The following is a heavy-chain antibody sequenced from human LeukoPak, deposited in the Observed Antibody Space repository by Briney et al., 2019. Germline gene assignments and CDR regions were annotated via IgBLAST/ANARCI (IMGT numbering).Heavy chain of an antibody. CDR2: IYTSGST. D-gene: IGHD2-2*01. Sequence: SETLSLTCTVSGGSISSYYWSWIRQPPGKGLEWIWYIYTSGSTNSNPSLKSRVTISVDTSKNQFSLKLSFVTAADTAVYYCARVVVPADAGQSAYYYYMDVWGKGTTVTVSS. V-gene: IGHV4-4*09. J-gene: IGHJ6*03. CDR3: ARVVVPADAGQSAYYYYMDV. CDR1: GGSISSYY.